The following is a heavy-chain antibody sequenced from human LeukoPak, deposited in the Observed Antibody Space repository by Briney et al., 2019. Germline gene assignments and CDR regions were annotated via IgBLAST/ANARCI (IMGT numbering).Heavy chain of an antibody. D-gene: IGHD5-24*01. CDR2: IYYSGHS. CDR3: ARTEMASSPRGYFDF. Sequence: PSETLSLTCTVSGGSFTSYYWSWIRQPPGKGLEWIGFIYYSGHSDYNPSLRSRVTLSTDTSKRQFSLTLSSVTAADTAVYYCARTEMASSPRGYFDFWGQGTLVTVST. CDR1: GGSFTSYY. J-gene: IGHJ4*02. V-gene: IGHV4-59*01.